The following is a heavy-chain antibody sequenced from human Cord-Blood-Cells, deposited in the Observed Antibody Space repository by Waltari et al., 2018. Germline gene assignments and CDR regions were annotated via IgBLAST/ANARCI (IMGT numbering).Heavy chain of an antibody. V-gene: IGHV1-69*10. CDR1: GGTFSSYA. D-gene: IGHD2-8*01. CDR2: IIPILGIA. CDR3: ARGPMGYGFAFDI. J-gene: IGHJ3*02. Sequence: QVQLVQSGAEVKKPGSSVKVSCKASGGTFSSYAISWVRQAPGQGLEWMGGIIPILGIANYAQEFQGRVTITADKSTSTAYMELSSLRSEDTAVYYCARGPMGYGFAFDIWGQGTMVTVSS.